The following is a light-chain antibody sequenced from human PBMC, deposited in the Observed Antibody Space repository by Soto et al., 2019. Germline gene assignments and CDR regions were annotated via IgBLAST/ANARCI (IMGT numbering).Light chain of an antibody. CDR2: DIR. J-gene: IGLJ1*01. Sequence: QSVLTQPASVSGSPGQSITISCTGTSSDVGGYKYVSWYQQHPGKAPKLMIYDIRNRPSGVSNRFSGSKSDNTASLTISGLQAEDEADYYCSSYTSSSTRVFGTGTKLTVL. CDR3: SSYTSSSTRV. CDR1: SSDVGGYKY. V-gene: IGLV2-14*03.